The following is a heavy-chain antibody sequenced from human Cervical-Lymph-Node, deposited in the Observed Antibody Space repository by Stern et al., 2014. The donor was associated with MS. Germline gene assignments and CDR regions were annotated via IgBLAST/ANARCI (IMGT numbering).Heavy chain of an antibody. Sequence: EVQLVESGGGLVQPGGSLRLSCEASGLTFSTSFMHCVRQAPGKGLVWVSRMDGDGSIRTYADSVRGRFIISRDNAKNTLYLQMNSLRAEDTAVYYCARGGRSSSLDYWGQGTLVTVSS. J-gene: IGHJ4*02. D-gene: IGHD6-6*01. CDR2: MDGDGSIR. CDR1: GLTFSTSF. CDR3: ARGGRSSSLDY. V-gene: IGHV3-74*01.